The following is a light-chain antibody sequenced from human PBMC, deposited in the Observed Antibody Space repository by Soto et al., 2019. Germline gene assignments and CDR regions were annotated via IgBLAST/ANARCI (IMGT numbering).Light chain of an antibody. Sequence: QSALTQPASVSGSPGQSITISCTGTSSDIGTYNLVSWYQQHPGKAPKLIIYGATARPSGVSNRFSGSRSGNTASLTISGLQAEDEADYHCCSYAGGSTFVFGTGTKLTVL. CDR1: SSDIGTYNL. CDR2: GAT. V-gene: IGLV2-23*01. CDR3: CSYAGGSTFV. J-gene: IGLJ1*01.